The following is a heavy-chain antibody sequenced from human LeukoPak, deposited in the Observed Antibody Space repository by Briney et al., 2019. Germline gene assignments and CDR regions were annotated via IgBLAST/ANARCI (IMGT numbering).Heavy chain of an antibody. Sequence: SETLFLTCAVYGGSFSGYYWSWIRQPPGKGLEWIGEINHSGSTNYNPSLKSRVTISVDTSKNQFSLKLSSVTAADTAVYYCARVRGLVPAARGPDYWGQGTLVTVSS. CDR3: ARVRGLVPAARGPDY. CDR2: INHSGST. V-gene: IGHV4-34*01. CDR1: GGSFSGYY. J-gene: IGHJ4*02. D-gene: IGHD2-2*01.